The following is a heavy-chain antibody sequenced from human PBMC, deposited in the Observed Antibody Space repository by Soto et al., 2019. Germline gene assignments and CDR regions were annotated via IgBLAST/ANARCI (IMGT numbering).Heavy chain of an antibody. CDR3: ARSEATVLDD. Sequence: PSETLSLTCAVYGGSFSGYYWNWIRQPPGKGPEWIGEINHSGSTNYNPSLKSRVTISVDTSKNQFSLKLSSVTAADTAVYYCARSEATVLDDWGQGTLVTVTS. CDR1: GGSFSGYY. V-gene: IGHV4-34*01. J-gene: IGHJ4*02. CDR2: INHSGST. D-gene: IGHD4-17*01.